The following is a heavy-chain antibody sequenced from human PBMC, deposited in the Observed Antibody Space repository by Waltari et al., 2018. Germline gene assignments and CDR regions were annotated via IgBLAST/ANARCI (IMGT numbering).Heavy chain of an antibody. CDR2: IYSACTP. CDR1: GFTVTNYY. Sequence: HLVESGGGLIQPGGSLRLSCAASGFTVTNYYMRGGRQAPGRGLECVSVIYSACTPYYADSVKGRFTISRATFRNTLYLQMDNLRPDDTAVYYCARGNTASLDYWGQGTLVTVSS. CDR3: ARGNTASLDY. D-gene: IGHD2-21*02. J-gene: IGHJ4*02. V-gene: IGHV3-53*01.